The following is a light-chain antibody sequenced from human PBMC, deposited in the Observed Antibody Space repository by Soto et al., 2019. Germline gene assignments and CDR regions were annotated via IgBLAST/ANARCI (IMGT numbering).Light chain of an antibody. V-gene: IGKV3-11*01. CDR3: QQRSDWPIT. Sequence: EIVLTQSPASLSLYPGERATLSCRASQSVDSHLVWYQQKPGQAPRLLIFAASNSATGIPVRFSGRGSGTDFTLAINRLEPDDFAVYYCQQRSDWPITFGQGTRLEIK. CDR1: QSVDSH. J-gene: IGKJ5*01. CDR2: AAS.